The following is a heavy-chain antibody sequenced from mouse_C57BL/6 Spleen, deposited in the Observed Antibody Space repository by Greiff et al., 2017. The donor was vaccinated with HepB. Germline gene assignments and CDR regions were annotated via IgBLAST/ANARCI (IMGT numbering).Heavy chain of an antibody. D-gene: IGHD2-5*01. J-gene: IGHJ4*01. CDR1: GYTFTSYW. Sequence: QVQLQQSGAELVKPGASVKLSCKASGYTFTSYWMHWVKQRPGQGLEWIGNINPSNGGTNYNEKFKSKATLTVDKSSSTAYMQLSSLTSEDSAVYYCAGGDSNFYYAMDYWGQGTSVTVSS. V-gene: IGHV1-53*01. CDR3: AGGDSNFYYAMDY. CDR2: INPSNGGT.